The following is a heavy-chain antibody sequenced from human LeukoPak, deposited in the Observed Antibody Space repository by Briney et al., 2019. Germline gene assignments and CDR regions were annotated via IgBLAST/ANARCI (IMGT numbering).Heavy chain of an antibody. Sequence: PGRSLRLSCADSGFTSSSYEMNWVRQAPGKGLEWVSYISSSGSTTYYAASVKGRFTISRDNSKNTLYLQMNSLRAEDTAVYYCAGQVVVIRVWGQGTLVTVSS. CDR2: ISSSGSTT. V-gene: IGHV3-48*03. J-gene: IGHJ4*02. D-gene: IGHD3-22*01. CDR1: GFTSSSYE. CDR3: AGQVVVIRV.